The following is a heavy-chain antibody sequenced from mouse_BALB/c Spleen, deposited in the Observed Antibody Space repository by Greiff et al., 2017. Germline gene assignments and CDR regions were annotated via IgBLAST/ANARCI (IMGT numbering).Heavy chain of an antibody. V-gene: IGHV8-8*01. CDR2: PWWDDVK. CDR1: GFSLSTSGMG. J-gene: IGHJ1*01. CDR3: ARTEWYDCDWYFDV. Sequence: QVTLKVSGPGILQPSQTLSLTCSFSGFSLSTSGMGVGWLRQPSGKGLEWLAHPWWDDVKRYNPALKSRLTISKDTSSSQVFLKIASVDTATTATSDCARTEWYDCDWYFDVWGAGTTVTVSS. D-gene: IGHD1-3*01.